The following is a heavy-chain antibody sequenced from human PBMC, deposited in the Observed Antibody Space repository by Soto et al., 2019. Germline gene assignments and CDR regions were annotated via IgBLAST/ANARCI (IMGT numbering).Heavy chain of an antibody. D-gene: IGHD3-3*01. CDR1: GFTFSGSA. CDR3: SRQASDFWSGKPQDDMDV. CDR2: IRSKGNNYAT. Sequence: EVQLVESGGGLVQPGGSLKLSCAASGFTFSGSAMHWVRQASGKGLEWVGRIRSKGNNYATAYGASLKGRFTISRDDSKNTAYLKMNSLNTEDTAVYYCSRQASDFWSGKPQDDMDVCGKGTTVTVSS. V-gene: IGHV3-73*01. J-gene: IGHJ6*03.